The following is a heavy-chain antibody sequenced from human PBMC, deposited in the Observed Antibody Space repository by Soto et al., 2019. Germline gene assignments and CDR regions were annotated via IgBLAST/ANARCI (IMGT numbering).Heavy chain of an antibody. CDR3: AREPARRYYGSWCYNYFDY. CDR2: ISYDGSNK. J-gene: IGHJ4*02. V-gene: IGHV3-30-3*01. D-gene: IGHD3-10*01. Sequence: QVQLVESGGGVVQPGRSLRLSCAASGFTFSSYAMHWVRQAPGKGLEWVAVISYDGSNKYYADSVKGRFTISRDNSKNTLYMQMNRQRAEVTAVYYGAREPARRYYGSWCYNYFDYWGQGTLVTVSS. CDR1: GFTFSSYA.